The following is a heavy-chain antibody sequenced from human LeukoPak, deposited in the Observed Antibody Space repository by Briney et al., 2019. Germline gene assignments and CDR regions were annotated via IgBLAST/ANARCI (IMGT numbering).Heavy chain of an antibody. CDR1: GFTFSSYW. Sequence: GGSLRLSCAASGFTFSSYWMSWVRQAPGKGLEWVSTISPTGGTPYYADSVKGRFTISRDNSKNTLYLQMNSLRAEDPAVYYCAKRIAAPPRSFDYWGQGILVTVSS. J-gene: IGHJ4*02. CDR2: ISPTGGTP. D-gene: IGHD6-6*01. CDR3: AKRIAAPPRSFDY. V-gene: IGHV3-23*01.